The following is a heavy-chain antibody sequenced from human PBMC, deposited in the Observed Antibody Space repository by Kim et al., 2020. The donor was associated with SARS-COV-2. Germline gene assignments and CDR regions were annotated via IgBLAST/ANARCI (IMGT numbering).Heavy chain of an antibody. J-gene: IGHJ3*02. Sequence: GGSLRLSCAASGFTFSSYSMNWVRQAPGKGLEWVSSISSSSSYIYYADSVKGRFTISRDNAKNSLYLQMNSLRAEDTAEYYCARDRTPGRSFSGENDAFDIWGEGAMVTDSS. CDR2: ISSSSSYI. V-gene: IGHV3-21*01. CDR1: GFTFSSYS. CDR3: ARDRTPGRSFSGENDAFDI. D-gene: IGHD2-15*01.